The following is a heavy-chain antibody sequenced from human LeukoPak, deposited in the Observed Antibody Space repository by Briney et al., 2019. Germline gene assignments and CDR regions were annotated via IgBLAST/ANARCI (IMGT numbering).Heavy chain of an antibody. Sequence: ASVKVSCKASGYRFTGYYIHWVRQAPGQGLEWMGWINPNSGDTNYAQKFQGEVTMTRDTSISTAYMGLSRLRSDDTAVYYCARGVTRIYYYYYMDVWGKGTTVTVSS. CDR1: GYRFTGYY. D-gene: IGHD2-15*01. CDR2: INPNSGDT. J-gene: IGHJ6*03. CDR3: ARGVTRIYYYYYMDV. V-gene: IGHV1-2*02.